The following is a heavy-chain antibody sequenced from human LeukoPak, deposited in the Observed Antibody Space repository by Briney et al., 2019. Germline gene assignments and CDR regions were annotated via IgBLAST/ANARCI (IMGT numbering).Heavy chain of an antibody. CDR2: ISYTGRT. J-gene: IGHJ3*01. Sequence: LETLSLTCTVSGGSLSGHYWSWIRQPPGKRLEWIGYISYTGRTKYNPSLQSRVTISIDTSKSQFSLKLTSVTSADTAVYSCARLLDTDINGYPDTFDVWGQGTPVIVSS. CDR1: GGSLSGHY. D-gene: IGHD3-22*01. CDR3: ARLLDTDINGYPDTFDV. V-gene: IGHV4-59*11.